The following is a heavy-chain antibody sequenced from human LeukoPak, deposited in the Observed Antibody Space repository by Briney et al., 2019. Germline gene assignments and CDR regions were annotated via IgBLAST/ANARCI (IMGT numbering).Heavy chain of an antibody. CDR1: GFSFRSYW. D-gene: IGHD5-12*01. J-gene: IGHJ4*02. CDR3: ARGYSGNDYGYYSDY. V-gene: IGHV3-7*01. Sequence: GGSLRLSCAASGFSFRSYWMSWVRQPPGKGLEWVANIKQGGSDKYYVDSVKGRITISRDNAKNSLYLQMNSLRVEDTAVYYCARGYSGNDYGYYSDYWGQGNLVTVSS. CDR2: IKQGGSDK.